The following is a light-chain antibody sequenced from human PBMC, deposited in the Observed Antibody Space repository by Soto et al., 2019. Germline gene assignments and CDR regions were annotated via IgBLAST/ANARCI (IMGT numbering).Light chain of an antibody. CDR3: QQSYSTPWT. CDR1: QSISSY. Sequence: DIQMTQSPSSLSASVGHRVTITCRASQSISSYLNWYQQKPEKAPKLLIFAASSLQSGVPSRFSGSGSGTDFTLTISSLQPEDFATYHCQQSYSTPWTFGQGTKVDIK. CDR2: AAS. V-gene: IGKV1-39*01. J-gene: IGKJ1*01.